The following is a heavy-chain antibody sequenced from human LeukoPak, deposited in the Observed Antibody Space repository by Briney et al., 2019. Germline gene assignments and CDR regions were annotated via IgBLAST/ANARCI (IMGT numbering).Heavy chain of an antibody. CDR2: ISSSDTTT. J-gene: IGHJ4*02. CDR3: ASWGEGALDN. CDR1: RFTFSTYE. Sequence: GGSLRLSCAASRFTFSTYEMNWVRQAPGKGLEWVSYISSSDTTTYYAESVKGRFTISRDNAKKSLYLQMNSLRVEDTGVYYCASWGEGALDNWGQGTLVTVSS. V-gene: IGHV3-48*03. D-gene: IGHD1-26*01.